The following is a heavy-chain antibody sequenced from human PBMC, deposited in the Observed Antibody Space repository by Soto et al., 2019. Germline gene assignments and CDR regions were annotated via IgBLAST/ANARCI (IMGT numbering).Heavy chain of an antibody. V-gene: IGHV4-30-4*01. D-gene: IGHD3-16*01. CDR2: IYYSGST. CDR3: AREGGAALHLGYYYGMDV. CDR1: GGSISSGDYY. J-gene: IGHJ6*02. Sequence: PWETLSLTCTVSGGSISSGDYYWSWIRQPPGKGLEWIGYIYYSGSTYYNPSLKSRVTISVDTSKNQFSLKLSSVTAADTAVYYCAREGGAALHLGYYYGMDVWGQGTTVTAP.